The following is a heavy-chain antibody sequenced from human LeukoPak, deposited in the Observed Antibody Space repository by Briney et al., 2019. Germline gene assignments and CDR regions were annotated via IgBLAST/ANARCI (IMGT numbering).Heavy chain of an antibody. CDR3: AKDAKRLWFGESNMQFDY. D-gene: IGHD3-10*01. V-gene: IGHV3-23*01. CDR1: GFTFSSYA. J-gene: IGHJ4*02. CDR2: ISGSGGST. Sequence: GGSLRLSCAASGFTFSSYAMSWVRQAPGKGLEWVSAISGSGGSTYYADSVKGRFTISRDNSKNTLYLQMNSLRAEDTAVYYCAKDAKRLWFGESNMQFDYWGQGTLVTVSS.